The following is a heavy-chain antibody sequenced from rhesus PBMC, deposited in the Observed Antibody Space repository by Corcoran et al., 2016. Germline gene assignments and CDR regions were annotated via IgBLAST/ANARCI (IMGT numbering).Heavy chain of an antibody. CDR3: ARDPATGYFDF. Sequence: QVQLQESGPGLVKPPETLSLICIVSGYSIRANWWSCIPSPPVGGLEWIGEIEGSFGTTNYSPSLKSRVTISKDASRNQLSLKVTSVTAADTAVYYCARDPATGYFDFWGQGVLVPVSS. V-gene: IGHV4-80*01. D-gene: IGHD6-31*01. CDR2: IEGSFGTT. J-gene: IGHJ4*01. CDR1: GYSIRANW.